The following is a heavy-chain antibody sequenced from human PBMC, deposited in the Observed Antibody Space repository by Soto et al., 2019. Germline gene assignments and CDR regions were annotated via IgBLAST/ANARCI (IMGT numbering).Heavy chain of an antibody. D-gene: IGHD2-15*01. CDR1: GFTFSSYG. CDR3: AKGGEYCSGGSCYSQYYFDY. V-gene: IGHV3-30*18. J-gene: IGHJ4*02. CDR2: ISYDGSNK. Sequence: QVQLVESGGGVVQPGRSLRLSCAASGFTFSSYGMHWVRQAPGKGLEWVAVISYDGSNKYYADSVKGRFTISRDNSKNTXYXXMNRLGAEDTAVYYCAKGGEYCSGGSCYSQYYFDYRGQGTLVTVSS.